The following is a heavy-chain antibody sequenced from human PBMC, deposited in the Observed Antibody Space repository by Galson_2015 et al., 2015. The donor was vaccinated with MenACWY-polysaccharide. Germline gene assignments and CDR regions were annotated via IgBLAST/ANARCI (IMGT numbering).Heavy chain of an antibody. J-gene: IGHJ4*02. CDR1: GFTVSTNY. Sequence: SLRLSCAVSGFTVSTNYMHWVRQAPGKGLECVSSIYIGGSTHFGGSVKGRFTMSRDNSENTVYLQMNSLRPEDTAVYYCAGGTWPFDYWGQGTLVTVSS. V-gene: IGHV3-66*02. D-gene: IGHD1-14*01. CDR3: AGGTWPFDY. CDR2: IYIGGST.